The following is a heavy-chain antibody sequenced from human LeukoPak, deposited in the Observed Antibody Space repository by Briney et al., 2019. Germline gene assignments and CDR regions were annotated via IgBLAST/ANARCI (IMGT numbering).Heavy chain of an antibody. V-gene: IGHV4-34*01. J-gene: IGHJ4*02. CDR2: INHSGST. CDR3: ARFSGSYSTGYYFDY. Sequence: SETLSLTCAVYGGSFSGYYWSWIRQPPGKGLEWIGEINHSGSTNYNPSLKSRVTISVDTSKNQFSLKLSSVTAADTAVYYCARFSGSYSTGYYFDYWGQGTLVTVSS. D-gene: IGHD1-26*01. CDR1: GGSFSGYY.